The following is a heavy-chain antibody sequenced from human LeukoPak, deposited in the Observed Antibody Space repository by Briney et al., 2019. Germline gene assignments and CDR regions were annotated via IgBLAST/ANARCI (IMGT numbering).Heavy chain of an antibody. CDR3: ANIVTRYFYYYYYGMDV. D-gene: IGHD1-26*01. CDR1: GFTFSSYG. Sequence: GGSLRLSCAASGFTFSSYGMHWVRQATGKGLEWVAVISYDGSNKYYADSVKGRFTISRDNSKNTLYLQMNSLRAEDTAVYYCANIVTRYFYYYYYGMDVWGQGTTVTVSS. J-gene: IGHJ6*02. V-gene: IGHV3-30*18. CDR2: ISYDGSNK.